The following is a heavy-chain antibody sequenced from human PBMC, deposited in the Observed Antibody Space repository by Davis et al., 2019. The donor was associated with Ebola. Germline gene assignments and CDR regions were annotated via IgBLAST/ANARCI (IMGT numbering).Heavy chain of an antibody. CDR2: ISYDGSNK. CDR3: ARRYSHGYSDY. J-gene: IGHJ4*02. V-gene: IGHV3-30-3*01. CDR1: GFTFSSYA. Sequence: GESLKISCAASGFTFSSYAMHWVRQAPGKGLEWVAVISYDGSNKYYADSVKGRFTISRDNSKNTLYLQMNSLRAEDTAVYYCARRYSHGYSDYWGQGTLVTVSS. D-gene: IGHD5-18*01.